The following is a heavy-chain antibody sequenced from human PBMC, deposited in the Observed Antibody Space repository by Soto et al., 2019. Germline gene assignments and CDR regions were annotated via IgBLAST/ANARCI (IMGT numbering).Heavy chain of an antibody. CDR2: ISSDGSNN. J-gene: IGHJ3*01. V-gene: IGHV3-30-3*01. CDR3: VRDYYARAEKSWASDF. Sequence: GGSLRLSCAVSGFTFSSYAMHWVRQAPGKGLEWVAVISSDGSNNYHADSVKGRFTISRDNPKTTLYLQMTSLKTEDTAVYYCVRDYYARAEKSWASDFWGHGTEVTVSS. D-gene: IGHD3-10*01. CDR1: GFTFSSYA.